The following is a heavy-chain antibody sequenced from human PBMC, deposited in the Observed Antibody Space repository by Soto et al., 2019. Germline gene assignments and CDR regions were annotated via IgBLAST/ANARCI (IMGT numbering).Heavy chain of an antibody. V-gene: IGHV4-34*01. CDR1: GGSFSGWH. D-gene: IGHD1-1*01. CDR2: ARHTGGT. J-gene: IGHJ6*02. Sequence: QVQVQQWGAGLLKFSETLSLTCAVNGGSFSGWHWNWIRQPPGKGLERIGEARHTGGTNYHPSLESRVTIAVDRSRNQLSLKLTSVSAADTAVYYCARSRNLDVWGPGTTVIVSS. CDR3: ARSRNLDV.